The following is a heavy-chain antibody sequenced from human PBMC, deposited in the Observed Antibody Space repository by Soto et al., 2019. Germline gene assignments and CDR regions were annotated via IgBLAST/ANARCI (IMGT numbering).Heavy chain of an antibody. CDR1: GFTFSTYA. Sequence: EVQLLESGGGLVQPGGSLRLSCAASGFTFSTYAMSWFRQAPGKGLEWVSAISGSGGSTYYADSVKGRFTISRDNSKNTLYLQMNSLRAEDTARYYCAKETVVPAAIGGYYFDYWGQGTLVTVSS. CDR3: AKETVVPAAIGGYYFDY. CDR2: ISGSGGST. V-gene: IGHV3-23*01. J-gene: IGHJ4*02. D-gene: IGHD2-2*02.